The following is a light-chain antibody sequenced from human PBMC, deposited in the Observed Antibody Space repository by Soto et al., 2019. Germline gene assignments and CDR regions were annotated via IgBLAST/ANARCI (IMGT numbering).Light chain of an antibody. CDR1: TSDVGGYNY. CDR2: DVS. J-gene: IGLJ2*01. V-gene: IGLV2-14*01. CDR3: SSYTGSSTYVV. Sequence: QSALTQPASVSGSPGQSITISCTGTTSDVGGYNYVSWYQQHPGKAPKLMIYDVSNRPSGISNRFSGPKSGNTASLTISGLQAEDEAYYYCSSYTGSSTYVVFGGGTKLTVL.